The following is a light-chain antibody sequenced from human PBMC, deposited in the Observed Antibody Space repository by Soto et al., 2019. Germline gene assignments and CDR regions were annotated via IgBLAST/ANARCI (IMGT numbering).Light chain of an antibody. Sequence: EIVMTQSPATLSVSPGERVTLSCRASEGVGLKLAWYQLKPGLPPRLLFYDASTRATGLPARFSGSGAGTEFTLSISSLQSEDFATYYCQYYSDSPTFGQGTKVDIK. CDR3: QYYSDSPT. J-gene: IGKJ1*01. CDR1: EGVGLK. CDR2: DAS. V-gene: IGKV3-15*01.